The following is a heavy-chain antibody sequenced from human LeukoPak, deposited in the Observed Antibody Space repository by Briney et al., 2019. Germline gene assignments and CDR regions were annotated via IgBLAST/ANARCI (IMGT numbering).Heavy chain of an antibody. CDR1: GFTFSTYG. Sequence: GGSLRLSCAASGFTFSTYGMHWVRQAPGKGLEWVTFIRYDGSNKYYADSVKGRFTVSRDNSKNTLYLQMNSLRAEDTAVYYCARAGVRMGYDILTGYYSGPRENWFDPWGQGTLVTVSS. J-gene: IGHJ5*02. CDR2: IRYDGSNK. D-gene: IGHD3-9*01. CDR3: ARAGVRMGYDILTGYYSGPRENWFDP. V-gene: IGHV3-30*02.